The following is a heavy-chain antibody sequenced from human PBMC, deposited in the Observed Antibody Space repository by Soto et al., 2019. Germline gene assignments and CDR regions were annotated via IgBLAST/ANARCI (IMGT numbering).Heavy chain of an antibody. CDR2: ISGSGGST. V-gene: IGHV3-23*01. CDR3: ANLAYCGGDCYSRSGY. Sequence: EVQLLESGGGLVQPGGSLRLSCAASGFTFSSYAMSWVRQAPGKGLEWVSAISGSGGSTYYADSVKGRFTISRDNSKNTLYLQMSSLRAEDTAVYYCANLAYCGGDCYSRSGYWGQGTLVTVSS. CDR1: GFTFSSYA. D-gene: IGHD2-21*02. J-gene: IGHJ4*02.